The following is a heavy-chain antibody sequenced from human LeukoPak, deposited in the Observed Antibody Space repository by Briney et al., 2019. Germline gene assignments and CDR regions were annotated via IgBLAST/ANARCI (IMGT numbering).Heavy chain of an antibody. CDR3: VRGVRWFDS. J-gene: IGHJ5*01. CDR2: INSDGSTT. D-gene: IGHD3-10*02. CDR1: GFTFSRYW. Sequence: GGSLRLSCAASGFTFSRYWMHWVRQAPGKGLVWISRINSDGSTTIHADSVKGRFTISRDNTKNTLYLQMSSLRAEDTAVYYCVRGVRWFDSWGQGTLVTVSS. V-gene: IGHV3-74*01.